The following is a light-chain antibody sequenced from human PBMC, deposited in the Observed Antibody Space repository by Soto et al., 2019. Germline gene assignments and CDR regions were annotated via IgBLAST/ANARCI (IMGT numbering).Light chain of an antibody. J-gene: IGKJ5*01. CDR3: QQYNNWPPIT. Sequence: DIVMTQSPATLSVSPGERATLSCSASQSVSSNLAWYQQKPGQAPRLLIYGASTRATGIPARFSGSGSGTEFTLTISSLQSEDLAVYYCQQYNNWPPITVGQGTRLEIK. CDR2: GAS. V-gene: IGKV3-15*01. CDR1: QSVSSN.